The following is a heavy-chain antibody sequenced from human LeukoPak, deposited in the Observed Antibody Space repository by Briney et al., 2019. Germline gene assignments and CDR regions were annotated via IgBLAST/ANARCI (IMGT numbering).Heavy chain of an antibody. D-gene: IGHD3-3*01. CDR2: IIPIFGTA. CDR1: GGTFSSYA. Sequence: ASVKVSCKVSGGTFSSYAISWVRQAPGQGLEWMGGIIPIFGTANYAQKFQGRVTITADESTSTAYMELSSLRSEDTAVYYCARAYNTIFGVVIIHPTDNYYYGMDVWGQGTTVTVSS. V-gene: IGHV1-69*13. CDR3: ARAYNTIFGVVIIHPTDNYYYGMDV. J-gene: IGHJ6*02.